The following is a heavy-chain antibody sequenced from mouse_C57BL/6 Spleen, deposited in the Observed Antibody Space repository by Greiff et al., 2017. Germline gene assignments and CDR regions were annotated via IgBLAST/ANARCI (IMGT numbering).Heavy chain of an antibody. J-gene: IGHJ3*01. D-gene: IGHD4-1*01. V-gene: IGHV1-19*01. Sequence: EVQLQESGPVLVKPGASVKMSCKASGYIFTDYYMNWVKQSHGKSLEWIGVINPYNGGTSYNQKFKGKATLTVDKSSSTAYMELNSLTSEDSAVYYCARSDSFNWDGAWFAYWGQGTLVTVSA. CDR2: INPYNGGT. CDR3: ARSDSFNWDGAWFAY. CDR1: GYIFTDYY.